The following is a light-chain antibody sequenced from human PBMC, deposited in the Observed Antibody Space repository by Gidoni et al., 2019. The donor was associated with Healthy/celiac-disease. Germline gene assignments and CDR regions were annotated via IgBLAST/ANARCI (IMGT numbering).Light chain of an antibody. CDR3: SSYTSSSTQV. Sequence: QSALTQPASVSVSPGQSITISCTGPSSDVGGYNYVSWYQQHPGKAPKLMIYEVSNRPSGVSNRFSGSKSGNTASLTISGLQAEDEADYYCSSYTSSSTQVFGGGTKLTVL. J-gene: IGLJ3*02. CDR1: SSDVGGYNY. CDR2: EVS. V-gene: IGLV2-14*01.